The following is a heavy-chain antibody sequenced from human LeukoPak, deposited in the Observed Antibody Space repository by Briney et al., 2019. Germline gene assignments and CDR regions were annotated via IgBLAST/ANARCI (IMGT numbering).Heavy chain of an antibody. Sequence: PSETLSLTCTVSGDSISRYCWSWIRQPAGKGLEWIGRLCTSESTNYNPSLKSRVTMSVDTSDNQFSLNLSSVTAADTALYYCARDEKAGDTRGYAPRFDFWGQGALVTVSS. CDR3: ARDEKAGDTRGYAPRFDF. V-gene: IGHV4-4*07. CDR2: LCTSEST. CDR1: GDSISRYC. D-gene: IGHD3-22*01. J-gene: IGHJ4*02.